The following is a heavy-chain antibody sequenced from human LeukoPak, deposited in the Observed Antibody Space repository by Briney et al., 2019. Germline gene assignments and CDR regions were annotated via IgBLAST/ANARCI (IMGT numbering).Heavy chain of an antibody. CDR1: GYSISSGYY. D-gene: IGHD3-10*01. Sequence: PSETLSLTCTVSGYSISSGYYWGWIRQPPGKGLEWIGSIYHSGSTYYNPSLKSRVTISVDTSKNQFSLKLSSVTAADTAVYYCARTRYYYNSRSYGAPYYFDYWGQGTLVTVSS. CDR3: ARTRYYYNSRSYGAPYYFDY. J-gene: IGHJ4*02. CDR2: IYHSGST. V-gene: IGHV4-38-2*02.